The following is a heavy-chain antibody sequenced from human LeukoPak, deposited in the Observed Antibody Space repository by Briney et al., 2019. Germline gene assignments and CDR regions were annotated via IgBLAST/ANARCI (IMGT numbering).Heavy chain of an antibody. J-gene: IGHJ1*01. V-gene: IGHV1-3*01. CDR3: ARVPLHDDSGHYYPH. Sequence: ASVKVSCKTSGYTFTSYGMHWVRQAPGQSLEWMGWINGGNGDTKYSEKFQGRVTIIRDTSASTAYMELSSLRSEDTAVYYCARVPLHDDSGHYYPHGGQGTLVTVSS. CDR1: GYTFTSYG. CDR2: INGGNGDT. D-gene: IGHD3-22*01.